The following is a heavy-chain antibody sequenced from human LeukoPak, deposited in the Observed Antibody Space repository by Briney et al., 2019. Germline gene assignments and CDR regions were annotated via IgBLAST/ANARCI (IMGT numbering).Heavy chain of an antibody. Sequence: GGSLRLSCAASGFTVSSNYMSWVRQAPGRGLEWVSVIYSGGSTYYADSVKGRFTISRDNSKNTLYLQMNSLRAEDTAVYYCARDYGGYYDSSGSPFDYWGQGTLVTVSS. CDR3: ARDYGGYYDSSGSPFDY. V-gene: IGHV3-66*01. J-gene: IGHJ4*02. CDR1: GFTVSSNY. D-gene: IGHD3-22*01. CDR2: IYSGGST.